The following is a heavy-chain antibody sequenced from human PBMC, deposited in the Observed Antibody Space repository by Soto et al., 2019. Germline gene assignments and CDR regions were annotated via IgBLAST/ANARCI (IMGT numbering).Heavy chain of an antibody. Sequence: EVQLVESGGGLVQPGRSLRLSCAASGFTLDDYAMHWVRQAPGKGLEWVSGISWNSGSIGYADSVKGRFTISRDNAKNSLYLQMNSLRAEDTALYYCAKDIFPWGSYRHFDYWGQGTLVTVSS. CDR2: ISWNSGSI. V-gene: IGHV3-9*01. CDR3: AKDIFPWGSYRHFDY. CDR1: GFTLDDYA. D-gene: IGHD3-16*02. J-gene: IGHJ4*02.